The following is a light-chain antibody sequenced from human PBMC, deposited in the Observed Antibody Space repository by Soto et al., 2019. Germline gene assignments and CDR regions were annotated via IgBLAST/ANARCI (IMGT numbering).Light chain of an antibody. Sequence: LTQPASVSGSPGQSITISCTGTISDVGSHNLVSWYQQHPGRAPKLIIYEVIKRPSGVSSRFSGSKSGNTASLTISGLQTDDEADYHCCSFAGSNPFPYVFGTGTKVTVL. J-gene: IGLJ1*01. V-gene: IGLV2-23*02. CDR2: EVI. CDR1: ISDVGSHNL. CDR3: CSFAGSNPFPYV.